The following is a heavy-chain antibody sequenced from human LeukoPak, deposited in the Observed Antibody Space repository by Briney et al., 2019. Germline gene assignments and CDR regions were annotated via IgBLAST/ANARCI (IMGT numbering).Heavy chain of an antibody. J-gene: IGHJ4*03. Sequence: SETLSLTCAVYGGTFSGYYWSWIRQPPGKGLEWIGEINHSGTTNYNTSLKSRVTISEDTSRNQFSLKLSSVTAADTAVYYCARHSRSVDYGSGSYTWDYWGQGTTVTVSS. CDR1: GGTFSGYY. CDR2: INHSGTT. D-gene: IGHD3-10*01. V-gene: IGHV4-34*08. CDR3: ARHSRSVDYGSGSYTWDY.